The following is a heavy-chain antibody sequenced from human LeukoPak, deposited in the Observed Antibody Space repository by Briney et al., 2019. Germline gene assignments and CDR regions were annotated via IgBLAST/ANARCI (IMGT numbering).Heavy chain of an antibody. CDR2: IKQDGSEK. CDR1: GFTFSSFW. J-gene: IGHJ4*02. V-gene: IGHV3-7*04. CDR3: ARGRGVNS. Sequence: SGGSLRVSCAASGFTFSSFWMSLVRQAPGKGLEWVANIKQDGSEKYYVDSVKGRFTISRDNAKNSLYLQMNSLRVEDTAVYYCARGRGVNSWGQGTLVTVSS. D-gene: IGHD6-25*01.